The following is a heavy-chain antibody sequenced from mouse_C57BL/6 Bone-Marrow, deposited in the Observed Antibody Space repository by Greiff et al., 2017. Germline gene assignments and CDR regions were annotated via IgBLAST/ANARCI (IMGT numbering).Heavy chain of an antibody. V-gene: IGHV14-4*01. D-gene: IGHD1-1*01. CDR3: TFITAVPGNY. Sequence: EVQLQQSGAELVRPGASVQMSCTASGFNIKDDYMHWVKQRPEQGLEWIGWIDPENGDTEYASKLQGKATITADTSSNTAYLQLSSLTSEDTAVYYCTFITAVPGNYWVQGTTLTVSS. CDR2: IDPENGDT. J-gene: IGHJ2*01. CDR1: GFNIKDDY.